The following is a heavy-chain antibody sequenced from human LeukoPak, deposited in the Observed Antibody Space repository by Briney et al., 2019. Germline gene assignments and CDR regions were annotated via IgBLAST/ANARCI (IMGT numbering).Heavy chain of an antibody. V-gene: IGHV3-11*01. J-gene: IGHJ5*02. CDR3: ARDLQRLRLVWFDP. Sequence: GGSLRLSCAASGFTFSDYYMSWIRQAPGKGLEWVSHISSSGSTIYYADSVKGRFTISRDNAKNSLYLQMNSLRAEDTAVYYCARDLQRLRLVWFDPWGQGTLVTVSS. CDR2: ISSSGSTI. CDR1: GFTFSDYY. D-gene: IGHD6-25*01.